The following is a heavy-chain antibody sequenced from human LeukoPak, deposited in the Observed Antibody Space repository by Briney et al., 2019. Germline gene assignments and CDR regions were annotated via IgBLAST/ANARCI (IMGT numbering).Heavy chain of an antibody. CDR2: ISWNSGSI. V-gene: IGHV3-9*01. Sequence: GGSLRLSCAASGFTFDDYAMHWVRQAPGKGLEWVSGISWNSGSIGYADSVKGRFTISRDNAKNSPYLQMNSLRAEDTALYYCAKDTDSGSYPTYFDYWGQGTLVTVSS. CDR3: AKDTDSGSYPTYFDY. CDR1: GFTFDDYA. J-gene: IGHJ4*02. D-gene: IGHD1-26*01.